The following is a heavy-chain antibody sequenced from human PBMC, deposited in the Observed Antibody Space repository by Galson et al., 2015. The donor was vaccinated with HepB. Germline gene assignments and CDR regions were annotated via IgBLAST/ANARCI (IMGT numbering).Heavy chain of an antibody. D-gene: IGHD2-8*01. J-gene: IGHJ5*02. CDR3: ARVEGVSVPVDP. CDR2: IWYDGSNK. Sequence: SLRLSCAASGFTFSSYGMHWVRQAPGKGLEWVAVIWYDGSNKYYADSVKGRFTISRDNSKNTLYLQMNSLRAEDTAVYYCARVEGVSVPVDPWGQGTLVTVSS. V-gene: IGHV3-33*01. CDR1: GFTFSSYG.